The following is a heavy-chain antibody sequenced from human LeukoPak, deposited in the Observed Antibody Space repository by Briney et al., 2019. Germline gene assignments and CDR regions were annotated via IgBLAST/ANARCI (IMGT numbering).Heavy chain of an antibody. D-gene: IGHD3-10*01. CDR1: GFTFSSYW. J-gene: IGHJ5*02. CDR2: IKKDGSEK. V-gene: IGHV3-7*01. CDR3: ARDSGTTGEVRFDP. Sequence: GGSLRLSCAASGFTFSSYWMSWVRQAPGKGLEWVANIKKDGSEKYYVDSVKGRFTISRDNAKTSLYLQMNSLRAEDTAVYYCARDSGTTGEVRFDPWGQGTLVTVSS.